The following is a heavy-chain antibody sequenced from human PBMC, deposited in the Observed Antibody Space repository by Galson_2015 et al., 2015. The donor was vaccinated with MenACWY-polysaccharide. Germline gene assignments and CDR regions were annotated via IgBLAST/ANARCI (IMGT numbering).Heavy chain of an antibody. CDR2: IHPKSGGT. CDR3: ATPGGRDY. D-gene: IGHD4-23*01. Sequence: SVKVSCKASGYSFNDNYIHRVRQAPGQGLEWMGWIHPKSGGTQYAQKFQGRVTMTRDTSISTSYMELSRLRPDDTAVYYCATPGGRDYWGQGTLVTVSS. J-gene: IGHJ4*02. CDR1: GYSFNDNY. V-gene: IGHV1-2*02.